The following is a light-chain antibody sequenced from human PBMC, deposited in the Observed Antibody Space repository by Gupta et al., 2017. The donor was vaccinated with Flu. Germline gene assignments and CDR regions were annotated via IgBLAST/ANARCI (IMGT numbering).Light chain of an antibody. CDR3: SSYTRSSTLV. CDR2: EVS. J-gene: IGLJ1*01. Sequence: GSRRLRLSITISCTGTSSDVGGYNSVSWYQQHPGKAPKLMIYEVSNRPSGVSNRFSGSKSGNTASLTISGLQAEDEADYYCSSYTRSSTLVFGTGTKVTVL. CDR1: SSDVGGYNS. V-gene: IGLV2-14*01.